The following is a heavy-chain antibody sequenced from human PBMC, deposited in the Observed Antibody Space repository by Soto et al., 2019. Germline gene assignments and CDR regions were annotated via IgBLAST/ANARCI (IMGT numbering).Heavy chain of an antibody. D-gene: IGHD2-15*01. Sequence: ELQLVQSGAEVKKPGESLKISCKDSGNNFARHWVGWVRQMPGKGLEWIGIIFPDDSDTTYSPSAQGKVIISADKSISTAYLQWSSLKTSDTAIYYCARRGYCSGGSCWDTWGQGTLVTVSS. J-gene: IGHJ4*02. CDR2: IFPDDSDT. CDR3: ARRGYCSGGSCWDT. V-gene: IGHV5-51*03. CDR1: GNNFARHW.